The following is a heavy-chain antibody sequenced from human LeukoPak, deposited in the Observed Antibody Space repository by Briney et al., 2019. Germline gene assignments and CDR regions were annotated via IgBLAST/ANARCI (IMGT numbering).Heavy chain of an antibody. CDR2: ISYDGGDP. CDR1: GFTFSSYW. V-gene: IGHV3-74*01. D-gene: IGHD2/OR15-2a*01. Sequence: GGSLRLSCAASGFTFSSYWMHWVRQAPGKGLVWVSRISYDGGDPNYADSVKGRFTISRDNAKNTVYLQMNNLRVEDTAVYYCARDLSSDYWGQGTQVTVFS. CDR3: ARDLSSDY. J-gene: IGHJ4*02.